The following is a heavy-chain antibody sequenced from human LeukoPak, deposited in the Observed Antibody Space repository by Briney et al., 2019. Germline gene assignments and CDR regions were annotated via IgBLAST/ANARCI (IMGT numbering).Heavy chain of an antibody. V-gene: IGHV3-30*04. J-gene: IGHJ4*02. CDR1: GFTFSSYA. CDR3: AKGGFLDSSGYYALEY. CDR2: ISYDGSNK. D-gene: IGHD3-22*01. Sequence: GGSLRLSCAASGFTFSSYAMYWVRQAPGKGLEWVAVISYDGSNKYYADSVKGRFTISRDNSKNTPYLQMNSLRAEDTAVYYCAKGGFLDSSGYYALEYWGQGTLVTVSS.